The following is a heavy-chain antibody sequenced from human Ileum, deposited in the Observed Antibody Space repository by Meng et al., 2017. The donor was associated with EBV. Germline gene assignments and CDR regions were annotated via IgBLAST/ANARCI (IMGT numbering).Heavy chain of an antibody. CDR3: ARYGTCGANSFYCFDP. V-gene: IGHV4-34*01. CDR2: ISHTGTT. Sequence: HVQLQKWGAGLLQPSETLSLTCGVYGGSFSNYYWTWIRQPPGKGLEWIGEISHTGTTKYNPSLKNRVTISLDTSNNQFSLNLNSVTAADTALYYCARYGTCGANSFYCFDPWGQGTLVTVSS. D-gene: IGHD4-23*01. CDR1: GGSFSNYY. J-gene: IGHJ5*02.